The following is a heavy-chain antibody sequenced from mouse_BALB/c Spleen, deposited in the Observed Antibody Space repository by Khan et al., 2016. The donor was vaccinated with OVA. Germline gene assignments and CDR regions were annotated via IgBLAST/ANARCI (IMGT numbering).Heavy chain of an antibody. CDR3: SNYRYDYFDY. J-gene: IGHJ2*01. Sequence: QVQLQQPGAELARPGASVKLSCKASGYTFTSYWMQWVKQRPGQGLEWIGTIYPGDGDTRYTQKFKGKATFTADKSSSTAYMQLSSLTSEDSAVYYCSNYRYDYFDYWGQGTTLTVSS. D-gene: IGHD2-14*01. CDR1: GYTFTSYW. CDR2: IYPGDGDT. V-gene: IGHV1-87*01.